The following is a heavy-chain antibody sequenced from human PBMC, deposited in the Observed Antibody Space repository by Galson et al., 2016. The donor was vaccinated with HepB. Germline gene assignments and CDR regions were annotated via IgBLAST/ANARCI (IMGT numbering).Heavy chain of an antibody. CDR2: ISSNGGST. CDR3: VAGYSSAWYSWGDY. D-gene: IGHD6-19*01. Sequence: SLRLSCAASGFPFSSYAMHWVRQALGKGLEYVSAISSNGGSTYYADSVKGRFTISRDRSKNTLYLQMSSLRAEDTAVYYCVAGYSSAWYSWGDYWGQGTLVTVSS. J-gene: IGHJ4*02. V-gene: IGHV3-64D*06. CDR1: GFPFSSYA.